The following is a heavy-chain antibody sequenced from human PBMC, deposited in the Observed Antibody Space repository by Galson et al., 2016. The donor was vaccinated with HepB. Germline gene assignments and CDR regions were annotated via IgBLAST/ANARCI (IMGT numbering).Heavy chain of an antibody. D-gene: IGHD3-10*01. J-gene: IGHJ4*02. CDR1: GFTFSSYA. CDR3: AKVGWREYDGY. CDR2: ISGSGDET. V-gene: IGHV3-23*01. Sequence: SLRLSCAASGFTFSSYAMTWVRQAPGKGLDWVSTISGSGDETNYADSVKGRFTFSRDNSKNTVYLQVSSLRVDDTAVYYCAKVGWREYDGYWGQGTLVTVSS.